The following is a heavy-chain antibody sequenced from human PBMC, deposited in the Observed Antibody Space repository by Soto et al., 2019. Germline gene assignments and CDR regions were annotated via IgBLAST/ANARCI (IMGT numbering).Heavy chain of an antibody. J-gene: IGHJ4*01. CDR3: AKPLATDFDY. Sequence: EVQLLESGGGLVQPGGSLRLFCAASGFTFSSHAMIWVRQAPGKGLEWVSSISNSGGTTDYADSVKGRFTISRDNSKNTLYLHMNRLRVDDTAVYYCAKPLATDFDYWGHGTLVTVSS. CDR2: ISNSGGTT. V-gene: IGHV3-23*01. CDR1: GFTFSSHA.